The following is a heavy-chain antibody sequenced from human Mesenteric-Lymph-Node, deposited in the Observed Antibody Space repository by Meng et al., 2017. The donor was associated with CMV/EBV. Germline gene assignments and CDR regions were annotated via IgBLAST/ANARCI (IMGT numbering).Heavy chain of an antibody. CDR1: GGSMRSSYYY. CDR2: IQSDGST. J-gene: IGHJ4*02. V-gene: IGHV4-39*07. D-gene: IGHD6-19*01. CDR3: AGDSSGWS. Sequence: SETLSLTCTVSGGSMRSSYYYWAWIRQPPGKGLEWIATIQSDGSTFYNPSLRSRVSISDDTSKNQGSLKLSSVTAADTAVYYCAGDSSGWSWGQGTLVTVSS.